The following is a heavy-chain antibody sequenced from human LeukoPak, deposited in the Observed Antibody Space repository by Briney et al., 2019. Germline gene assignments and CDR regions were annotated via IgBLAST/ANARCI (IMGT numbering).Heavy chain of an antibody. CDR1: GYTFTGYY. J-gene: IGHJ4*02. D-gene: IGHD3-22*01. Sequence: ASVKVSCKASGYTFTGYYMHWVRQAPGQGLEWMGWINPNSGGTNYAQKFQGRATMTRDTSISTAYMELSRLRSDDTAVYYCARGAYYYDSSGYVPYWGQGTLVTVSS. CDR3: ARGAYYYDSSGYVPY. V-gene: IGHV1-2*02. CDR2: INPNSGGT.